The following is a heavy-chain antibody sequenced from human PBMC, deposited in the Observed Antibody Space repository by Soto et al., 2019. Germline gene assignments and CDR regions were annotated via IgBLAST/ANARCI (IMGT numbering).Heavy chain of an antibody. CDR1: GGSISSGDYY. CDR3: ARVPGGGNNTGWDFDL. CDR2: IYYSGRT. J-gene: IGHJ2*01. V-gene: IGHV4-30-4*01. D-gene: IGHD2-2*01. Sequence: QVQLQESGPGLVKPSQTLSLTCTVSGGSISSGDYYWSWIRQPPGKGLEWIGYIYYSGRTYYNPSLKILLTISVDSSKNESPVKLVSVLAGDVPVYYGARVPGGGNNTGWDFDLWVRG.